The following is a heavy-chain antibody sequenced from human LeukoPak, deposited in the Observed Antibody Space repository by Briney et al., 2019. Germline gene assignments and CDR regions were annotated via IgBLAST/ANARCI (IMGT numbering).Heavy chain of an antibody. V-gene: IGHV3-30-3*01. CDR2: ISYDGSNK. CDR3: ARVRVYAFDI. D-gene: IGHD1-14*01. J-gene: IGHJ3*02. CDR1: GIHFSSHS. Sequence: GSLKPPCAAPGIHFSSHSMHRVRPAPSKGPEWVAVISYDGSNKYYADSVKGRFTISRDNSKNTLYLQMNSLRAEDTAVYYCARVRVYAFDIWGQGTMVTVSS.